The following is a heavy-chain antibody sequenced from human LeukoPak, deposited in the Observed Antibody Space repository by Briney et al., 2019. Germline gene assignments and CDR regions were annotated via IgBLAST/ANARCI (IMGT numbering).Heavy chain of an antibody. J-gene: IGHJ4*02. Sequence: GGFLRLSCAASGFTFSTYWMSWVRQAPGKGLEWVANIKEDGSAKYYVDSVKGRFTISRDNAKNSLYLQMNSLRAEDTAVYYCARDYDGVRGHWWGQGTLVTVSS. CDR1: GFTFSTYW. CDR2: IKEDGSAK. D-gene: IGHD2-8*01. CDR3: ARDYDGVRGHW. V-gene: IGHV3-7*04.